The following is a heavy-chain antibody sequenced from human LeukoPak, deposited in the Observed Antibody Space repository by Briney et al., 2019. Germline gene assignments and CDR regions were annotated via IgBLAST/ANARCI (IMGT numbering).Heavy chain of an antibody. CDR1: ADSVSSNSAA. V-gene: IGHV6-1*01. Sequence: SQTLSLTCAISADSVSSNSAAWTWIRQSPSRGLEWLGRTYYRSKWYNDYAVSVKSRITINPDTSKNQVSLQLNSVTPDDTAVYYCAREESILVAFDYWGQGTLVTVSS. J-gene: IGHJ4*02. D-gene: IGHD5-12*01. CDR3: AREESILVAFDY. CDR2: TYYRSKWYN.